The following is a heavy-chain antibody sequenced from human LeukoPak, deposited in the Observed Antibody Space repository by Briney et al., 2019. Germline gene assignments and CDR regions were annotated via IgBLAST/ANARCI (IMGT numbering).Heavy chain of an antibody. CDR2: ISYSGSTT. V-gene: IGHV3-48*03. Sequence: GGSLRLSWAASGFTFSSYEMNWVRQAPGKGLEWVSYISYSGSTTYYADSVKGRFTISRDNARNSLYLQMNSLRGEDTAVYYCARRSGFDYWGQGTLVTVSS. J-gene: IGHJ4*02. CDR3: ARRSGFDY. D-gene: IGHD3-10*01. CDR1: GFTFSSYE.